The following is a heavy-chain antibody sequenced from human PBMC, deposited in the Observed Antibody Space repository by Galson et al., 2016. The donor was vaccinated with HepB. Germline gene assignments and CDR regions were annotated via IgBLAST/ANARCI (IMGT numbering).Heavy chain of an antibody. D-gene: IGHD3-22*01. CDR2: ISGSGTST. Sequence: SLRLSCAASGFTFSRYGMSWVRQSPGKGLEWVSAISGSGTSTFYADSVKGRFTFSRDNSKNTVYLQMNSLRAEDTAVYYCAKSKYYETFDYWGQGTLVIVSS. V-gene: IGHV3-23*01. CDR3: AKSKYYETFDY. J-gene: IGHJ4*02. CDR1: GFTFSRYG.